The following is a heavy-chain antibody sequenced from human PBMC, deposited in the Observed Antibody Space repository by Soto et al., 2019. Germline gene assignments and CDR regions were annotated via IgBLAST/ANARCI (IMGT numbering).Heavy chain of an antibody. CDR1: GFSLSNARMG. D-gene: IGHD3-10*02. Sequence: QVTLKESGPVLVKPTETLTLTCTVSGFSLSNARMGVSWIRQPPGKALEWLAHIFSNDEKSYSTSLKSRLTISKDTAKSQVVLTMTNMDPVDTATYYCARIPHIFGGFRYYDYWGQGTLVTVSS. CDR3: ARIPHIFGGFRYYDY. V-gene: IGHV2-26*01. CDR2: IFSNDEK. J-gene: IGHJ4*02.